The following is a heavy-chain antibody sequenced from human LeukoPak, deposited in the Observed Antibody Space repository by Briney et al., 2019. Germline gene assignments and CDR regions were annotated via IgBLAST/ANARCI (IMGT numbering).Heavy chain of an antibody. V-gene: IGHV3-9*01. J-gene: IGHJ4*02. Sequence: GGSLRLSCAASGFTFDDYAMHWVRQAPGKGLEWASGISWNSGSIGYADSVKGRFTISRDNAKNSLYLQMNSLRAEDTALYYCAKDHCSGGSCYCDYWGQGTLVTVSS. CDR3: AKDHCSGGSCYCDY. D-gene: IGHD2-15*01. CDR2: ISWNSGSI. CDR1: GFTFDDYA.